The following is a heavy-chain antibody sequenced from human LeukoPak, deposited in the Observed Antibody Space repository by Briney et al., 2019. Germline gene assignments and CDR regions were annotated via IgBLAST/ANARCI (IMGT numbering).Heavy chain of an antibody. Sequence: GGSLRLSCAASGFTVSSYAMHWVRQAPGKGLEWVAVISYDGSNKYYADSVKGRFTISRDKSKNTLYLQMNSLRAEDTAVYYCARDRVTNYDFDYWGQGTLVTVSS. CDR3: ARDRVTNYDFDY. CDR1: GFTVSSYA. CDR2: ISYDGSNK. V-gene: IGHV3-30-3*01. J-gene: IGHJ4*02. D-gene: IGHD4-11*01.